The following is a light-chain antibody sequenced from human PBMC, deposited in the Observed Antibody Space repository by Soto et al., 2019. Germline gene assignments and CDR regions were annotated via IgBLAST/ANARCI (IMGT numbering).Light chain of an antibody. CDR2: KVS. CDR3: CSYTRSYTWV. CDR1: SSDVGDGDF. V-gene: IGLV2-14*01. Sequence: QSALTQPASVSGSPRQSITISCTGTSSDVGDGDFVSWYQQRPGNAPKLMIYKVSNRPSGVSNRFSGSKSGNTASLTISGLXXXXXADXYCCSYTRSYTWVFGGGTKLTVL. J-gene: IGLJ3*02.